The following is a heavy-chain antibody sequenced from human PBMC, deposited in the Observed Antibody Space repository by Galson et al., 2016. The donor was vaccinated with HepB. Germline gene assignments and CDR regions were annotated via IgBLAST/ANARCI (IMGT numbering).Heavy chain of an antibody. J-gene: IGHJ4*01. V-gene: IGHV4-39*01. D-gene: IGHD6-6*01. CDR2: IYYSEHT. Sequence: SETLSLTCAVSGGSINSSSYYWGWIRQPPGKGLEWIGNIYYSEHTFYNPSLKSRVTIFVDTSKNQFSLTLTSVTAADTAVYYCARTAARLYFDYWGQGTLVTVSS. CDR1: GGSINSSSYY. CDR3: ARTAARLYFDY.